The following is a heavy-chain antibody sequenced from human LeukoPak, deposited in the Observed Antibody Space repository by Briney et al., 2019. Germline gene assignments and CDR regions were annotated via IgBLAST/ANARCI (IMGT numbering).Heavy chain of an antibody. D-gene: IGHD2-8*01. CDR2: ISSSSSYI. CDR3: ARDLSSVYGTNWFDP. V-gene: IGHV3-21*01. J-gene: IGHJ5*02. Sequence: GGSLRLSCAASGFTFSSYSMNWVRQAPEKGLEWVSSISSSSSYIYYADSVKGRFTISRDNAKNSLYLQMNSLRAEDTAVYYCARDLSSVYGTNWFDPWGQGTLVTVSS. CDR1: GFTFSSYS.